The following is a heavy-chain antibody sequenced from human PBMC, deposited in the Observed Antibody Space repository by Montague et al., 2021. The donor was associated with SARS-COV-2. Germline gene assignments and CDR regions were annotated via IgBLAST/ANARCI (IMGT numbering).Heavy chain of an antibody. J-gene: IGHJ6*02. D-gene: IGHD3-10*01. Sequence: SETLSLTCDVSGGSISSSTYYWGWIRQPPGKGLEWIGNLYNGGTTYYSPSLKSRVTISVDTSKNHFSLNMASVTAADTAVYYCARTSKLSESSSGNDYYHAMDVWGQGTTVTVSS. CDR2: LYNGGTT. V-gene: IGHV4-39*02. CDR3: ARTSKLSESSSGNDYYHAMDV. CDR1: GGSISSSTYY.